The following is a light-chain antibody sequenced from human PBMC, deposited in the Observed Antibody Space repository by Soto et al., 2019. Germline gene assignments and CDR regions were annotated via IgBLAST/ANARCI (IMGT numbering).Light chain of an antibody. Sequence: EIMMTQSPVTLSVYPGERATLSCRASQSVSSSLAWFQQKPGQAPRLLIYGASTRATGIPARFSGSGSGTEFTLTISSLQSEDFAVYYCQQYNNWPRTFGQGTKLEMK. V-gene: IGKV3-15*01. CDR1: QSVSSS. J-gene: IGKJ2*01. CDR2: GAS. CDR3: QQYNNWPRT.